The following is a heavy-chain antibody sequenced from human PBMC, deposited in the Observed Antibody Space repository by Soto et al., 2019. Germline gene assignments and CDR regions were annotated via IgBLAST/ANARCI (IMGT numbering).Heavy chain of an antibody. D-gene: IGHD3-22*01. J-gene: IGHJ4*02. CDR3: TTVLWYYYDSSGYYAFDY. CDR2: IKSKTDGGTT. CDR1: GFTFSNAW. V-gene: IGHV3-15*01. Sequence: GGSLRLSCAASGFTFSNAWMSWVRQAPGKGLEWVGRIKSKTDGGTTDYAAPVKGRFTISRDDSKNTLYLQMNSLKTEDTAVYYCTTVLWYYYDSSGYYAFDYWGQGTLVTSPQ.